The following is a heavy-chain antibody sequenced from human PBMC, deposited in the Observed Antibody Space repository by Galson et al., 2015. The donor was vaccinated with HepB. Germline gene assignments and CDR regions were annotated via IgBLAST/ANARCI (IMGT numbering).Heavy chain of an antibody. J-gene: IGHJ4*02. CDR2: IRGGAGDT. Sequence: SLRLSCAASGFSFSTYAMSWVRQAPGKGLEWVSAIRGGAGDTFYANSVKGRFTISRDNSKNTVYLQMNSLRSEDTALYYCAKTNPDVYTSGWYGVNDYWGQGTRVTVSS. CDR3: AKTNPDVYTSGWYGVNDY. D-gene: IGHD6-19*01. CDR1: GFSFSTYA. V-gene: IGHV3-23*01.